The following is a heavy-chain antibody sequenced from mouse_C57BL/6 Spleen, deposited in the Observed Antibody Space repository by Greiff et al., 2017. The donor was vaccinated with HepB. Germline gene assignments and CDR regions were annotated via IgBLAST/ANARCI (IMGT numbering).Heavy chain of an antibody. CDR1: GFTFSDYY. V-gene: IGHV5-16*01. CDR3: ARVYYYGSSYDYAMDY. D-gene: IGHD1-1*01. Sequence: EVQRVESEGGLVQPGSSMKLSCTASGFTFSDYYMAWVRQVPEKGLEWVANINYDGSSTYYLDSLKSRFIISRDNAKNILYLQMSSLKSEDTATYYCARVYYYGSSYDYAMDYWGQGTSVTVSS. J-gene: IGHJ4*01. CDR2: INYDGSST.